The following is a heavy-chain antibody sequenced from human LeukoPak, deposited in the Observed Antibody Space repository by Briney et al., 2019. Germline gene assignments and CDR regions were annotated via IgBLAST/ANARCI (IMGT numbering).Heavy chain of an antibody. V-gene: IGHV3-11*01. J-gene: IGHJ6*02. Sequence: GGSLRLSCAASGFTFSDYYMSWIRQAPGKGLEWVSYISNTGSPIYYADSVRGRFTISRDNVENSLYLQMNSLRVEDTAVYYCARDSRGYYYYGMDVWGQGTTVTVSS. CDR3: ARDSRGYYYYGMDV. D-gene: IGHD6-13*01. CDR1: GFTFSDYY. CDR2: ISNTGSPI.